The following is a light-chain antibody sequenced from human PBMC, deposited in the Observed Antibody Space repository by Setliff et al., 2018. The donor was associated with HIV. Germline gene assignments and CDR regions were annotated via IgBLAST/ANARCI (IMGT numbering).Light chain of an antibody. J-gene: IGLJ2*01. V-gene: IGLV2-14*03. CDR2: DVS. CDR1: SSDVGGYNY. Sequence: QSVLTQFASVSGSPGQSITISCTGTSSDVGGYNYVSWYQQHPGKAPKLMIYDVSYRPSGVSNRFSGSKSGNTASLTISGLQAEDEADYYCSSYTSSSTVVFGGGTK. CDR3: SSYTSSSTVV.